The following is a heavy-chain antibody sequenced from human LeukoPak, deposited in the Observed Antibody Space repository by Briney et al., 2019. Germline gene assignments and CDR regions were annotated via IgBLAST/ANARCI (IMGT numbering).Heavy chain of an antibody. J-gene: IGHJ3*02. CDR1: GGSISSYY. V-gene: IGHV4-59*01. CDR2: IYYSGST. CDR3: ARDSYLTRNAFDI. D-gene: IGHD1-14*01. Sequence: SETLSLTCTVSGGSISSYYWSWTRQPPGKGLEWIGYIYYSGSTNYNPSLKSRVTISADTSKNQFSLKLCSVTAADTAVYYCARDSYLTRNAFDIWGQGTMVTVSS.